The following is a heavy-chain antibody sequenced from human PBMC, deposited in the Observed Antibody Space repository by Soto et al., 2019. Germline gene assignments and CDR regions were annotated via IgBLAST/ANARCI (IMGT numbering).Heavy chain of an antibody. Sequence: GGSLRLSCAASGFTFSSHAMHWVRQAPGKGLEYVSAISSNGGSTYYANSVKGRFTISRDNSKNTLYLQMGSLRAEDIAVYYCAREMATISDGDAFDIWGQGTMVTVSS. D-gene: IGHD5-12*01. CDR2: ISSNGGST. CDR3: AREMATISDGDAFDI. CDR1: GFTFSSHA. V-gene: IGHV3-64*01. J-gene: IGHJ3*02.